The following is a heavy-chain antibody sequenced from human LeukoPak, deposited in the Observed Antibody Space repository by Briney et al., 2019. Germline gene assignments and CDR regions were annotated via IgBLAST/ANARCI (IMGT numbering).Heavy chain of an antibody. V-gene: IGHV1-8*02. CDR2: MNPNSGNT. D-gene: IGHD4-17*01. CDR1: GYTFTGYY. J-gene: IGHJ5*02. Sequence: ASVKVSCKASGYTFTGYYMHWVRQAPGQGLEWMGWMNPNSGNTGYAQKFQGRVTMTRNTSISTAYMELSSLRSEDTAVYYCARVGLRVNWFDPWGQGTLVTVSS. CDR3: ARVGLRVNWFDP.